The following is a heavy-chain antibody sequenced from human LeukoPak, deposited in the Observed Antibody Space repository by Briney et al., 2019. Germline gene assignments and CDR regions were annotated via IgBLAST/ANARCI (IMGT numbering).Heavy chain of an antibody. CDR3: VRDQSFCSSGGGCIYYGMDV. CDR2: INGGFGNT. J-gene: IGHJ6*02. V-gene: IGHV1-3*01. CDR1: GYTLTTHA. D-gene: IGHD2-15*01. Sequence: ASVKVSCKASGYTLTTHAIHWVRQAPGQRLEWMGWINGGFGNTKYSEKFQGRVIITRDTSANTASMELSSLTSEDTAVYYCVRDQSFCSSGGGCIYYGMDVWGLGTTVTVSS.